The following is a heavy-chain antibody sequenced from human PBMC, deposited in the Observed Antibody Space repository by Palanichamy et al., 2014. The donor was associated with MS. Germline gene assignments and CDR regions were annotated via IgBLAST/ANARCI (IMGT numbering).Heavy chain of an antibody. CDR1: GYTFNGYY. V-gene: IGHV1-2*02. CDR3: AKRGSKGFDV. CDR2: IKPNSGDT. Sequence: QEQLAQSGAEVKKPGASVKVSCKASGYTFNGYYIHGVRQAPGQGLEWMGWIKPNSGDTNYAQKFLDRVTMTRDTSISTAYMELSRLRSDDTAVYYCAKRGSKGFDVWGQGTTVSVSS. J-gene: IGHJ6*02. D-gene: IGHD5-12*01.